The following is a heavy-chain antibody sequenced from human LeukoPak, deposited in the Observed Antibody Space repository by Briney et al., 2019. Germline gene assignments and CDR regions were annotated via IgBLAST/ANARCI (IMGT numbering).Heavy chain of an antibody. V-gene: IGHV4-39*07. D-gene: IGHD3-10*01. CDR1: GGSISSSTYY. J-gene: IGHJ5*02. CDR2: IYYSGNT. CDR3: ARDPVFRWFDP. Sequence: PSETLSLTCTVSGGSISSSTYYWGWIRQPPGKGLEWIGSIYYSGNTYYNPSFKSRVTISLDTSKNQFSLKLNSVTAADTAVCYCARDPVFRWFDPWGQGTLVTVSS.